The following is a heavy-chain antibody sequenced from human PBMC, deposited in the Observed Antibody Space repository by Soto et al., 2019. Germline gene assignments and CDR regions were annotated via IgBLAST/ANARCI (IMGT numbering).Heavy chain of an antibody. Sequence: QVQLQESGPGLVKPSQTLSLTCTVSGGSISSGGYYWSWIRQHPGKGLEWIGYIYYSGSTYYNPSLKSRVTISVDTSKNQFSLKLSSVTAADTAVYYCARDATIYCSGGSRYLGGFDYWGQGTLVTVSS. D-gene: IGHD2-15*01. CDR3: ARDATIYCSGGSRYLGGFDY. CDR1: GGSISSGGYY. J-gene: IGHJ4*02. CDR2: IYYSGST. V-gene: IGHV4-31*03.